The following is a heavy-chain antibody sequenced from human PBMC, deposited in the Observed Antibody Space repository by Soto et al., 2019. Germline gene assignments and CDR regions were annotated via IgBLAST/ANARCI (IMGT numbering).Heavy chain of an antibody. CDR1: GYTFTSYY. CDR2: INPSGGST. V-gene: IGHV1-46*01. D-gene: IGHD6-13*01. CDR3: ARGTTGGYSSSWYLDY. J-gene: IGHJ4*02. Sequence: ASVKVSCKASGYTFTSYYMHWVRQAPGQGLEWMGIINPSGGSTSYAQKFQGRVTMTRDTSTSTVYMELSSLRSEDTAVYYCARGTTGGYSSSWYLDYWGQGTLVTVSS.